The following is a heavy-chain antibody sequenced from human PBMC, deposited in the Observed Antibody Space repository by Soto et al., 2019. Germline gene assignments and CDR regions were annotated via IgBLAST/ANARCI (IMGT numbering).Heavy chain of an antibody. CDR3: ARHRSTYYYDSSGYYYVPISYDY. V-gene: IGHV4-39*01. CDR1: GGSISSSSDY. D-gene: IGHD3-22*01. Sequence: ETLSLTCTVSGGSISSSSDYWGWIRQPPGKGLEWIGSIYYSGSTYYNPSLKSRVTISVDTSKNQFSLKLSSVTAADTAVYYCARHRSTYYYDSSGYYYVPISYDYWGQGTLVTVSS. CDR2: IYYSGST. J-gene: IGHJ4*02.